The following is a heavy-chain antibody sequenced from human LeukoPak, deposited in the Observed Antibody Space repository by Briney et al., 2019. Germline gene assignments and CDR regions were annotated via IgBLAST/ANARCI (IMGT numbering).Heavy chain of an antibody. J-gene: IGHJ4*02. CDR3: AKGMGFHCSSTNCYLDY. V-gene: IGHV3-23*01. Sequence: GGSLRLSCAASGFTFSSYAMSWVRQAPGKGLEWVSGISGSGSNTYFADSVKGRLTISRDNSKNTLYLQMNSLRAEDTAVYYCAKGMGFHCSSTNCYLDYWGQGTLVTVSS. D-gene: IGHD2-2*01. CDR2: ISGSGSNT. CDR1: GFTFSSYA.